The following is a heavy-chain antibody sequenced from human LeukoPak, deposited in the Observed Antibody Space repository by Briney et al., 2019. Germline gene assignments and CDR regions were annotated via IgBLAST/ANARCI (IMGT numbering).Heavy chain of an antibody. V-gene: IGHV3-48*04. Sequence: GSLRLFCAASGFAFISTCIHLVRQAPGKGLEWLSYSSTVTGNIYYADSVKGRFTISRDNAKNTLYLEMNTLRAEDTAVYYCARVRMGDDFNPFDYWGQGTLVTVSS. CDR1: GFAFISTC. D-gene: IGHD3-16*01. CDR2: SSTVTGNI. CDR3: ARVRMGDDFNPFDY. J-gene: IGHJ4*02.